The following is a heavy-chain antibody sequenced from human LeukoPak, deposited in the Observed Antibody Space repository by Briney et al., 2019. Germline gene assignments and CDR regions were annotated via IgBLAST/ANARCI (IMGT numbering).Heavy chain of an antibody. V-gene: IGHV4-38-2*01. CDR2: IYHSAST. Sequence: LACIGSIYHSASTYYNPSLKTRLTISVDPSKTQFSLKLGSVTAADTAVYYCARLVATRFDYWGQGTLVTVSS. D-gene: IGHD5-12*01. CDR3: ARLVATRFDY. J-gene: IGHJ4*02.